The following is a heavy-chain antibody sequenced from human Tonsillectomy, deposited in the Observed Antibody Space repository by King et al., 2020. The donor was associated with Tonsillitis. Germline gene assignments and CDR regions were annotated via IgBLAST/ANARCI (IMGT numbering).Heavy chain of an antibody. J-gene: IGHJ4*02. D-gene: IGHD3-10*01. CDR1: GFTFSTSD. V-gene: IGHV3-30*18. CDR2: ISNDETHE. Sequence: VQLVESGGGVVQPGGSLRVSCAASGFTFSTSDMHWVRQAPGKGLEWVAVISNDETHEYYADSVKGGFTISRDNSKNTVYLQMNSLTDEDTAVYSCAKSSRTGTGRGYFAFWGQGTLVTVSS. CDR3: AKSSRTGTGRGYFAF.